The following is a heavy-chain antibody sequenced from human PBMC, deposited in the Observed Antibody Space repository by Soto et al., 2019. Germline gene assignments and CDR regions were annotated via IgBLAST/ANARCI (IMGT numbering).Heavy chain of an antibody. CDR2: IYWDDDK. CDR3: AHRRWYFDY. J-gene: IGHJ4*02. V-gene: IGHV2-5*02. Sequence: QITLKESGPTLVKPTQTLTLTCTFSGFSLSPTGEGVGWIRQPPGKALEWLALIYWDDDKRYSPSLKSRLTITKDTSKDQVVLRMTYMDPVDTARYYCAHRRWYFDYWGQGTLVTVSS. CDR1: GFSLSPTGEG.